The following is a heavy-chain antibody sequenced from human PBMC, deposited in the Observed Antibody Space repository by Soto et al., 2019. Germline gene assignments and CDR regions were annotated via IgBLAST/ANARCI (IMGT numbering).Heavy chain of an antibody. V-gene: IGHV1-46*01. J-gene: IGHJ6*02. CDR2: INPSGGST. CDR1: GYTFTSYY. Sequence: ASVKLSCKASGYTFTSYYMHWVRQAPGQGLEWMGIINPSGGSTSYAQKFQGRVTMTRDTSTSTVYMELSSLRSEDTAVYYCARDLGLRYGMDVWGQGTTVTVSS. CDR3: ARDLGLRYGMDV.